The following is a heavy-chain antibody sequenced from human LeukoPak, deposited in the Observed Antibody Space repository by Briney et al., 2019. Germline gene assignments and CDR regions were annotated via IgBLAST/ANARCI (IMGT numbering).Heavy chain of an antibody. CDR1: GGTFSSYA. Sequence: ASVKVSCKAFGGTFSSYAISWVRQAPGQGLEWMGRIIPILGIANYAQKFQGRVTITADKSTSTAYMELSSLRSEDTAVYYCARDSGMATIYFDYWGQGTLVTVSS. CDR2: IIPILGIA. J-gene: IGHJ4*02. D-gene: IGHD5-24*01. CDR3: ARDSGMATIYFDY. V-gene: IGHV1-69*04.